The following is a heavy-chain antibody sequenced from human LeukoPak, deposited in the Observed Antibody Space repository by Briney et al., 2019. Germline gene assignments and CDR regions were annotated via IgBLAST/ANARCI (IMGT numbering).Heavy chain of an antibody. CDR1: GDSVSINSAA. V-gene: IGHV6-1*01. CDR2: AYYRSKWYN. Sequence: SQTLSLTCAISGDSVSINSAAWNWIRQSPSRGLEWLGSAYYRSKWYNDYAVSVKSRITINPDTSKNQFSLQLNSVTPEDTAVYYCARSRGYSSGWYWFDPWGQGTLVTVSS. CDR3: ARSRGYSSGWYWFDP. D-gene: IGHD6-19*01. J-gene: IGHJ5*02.